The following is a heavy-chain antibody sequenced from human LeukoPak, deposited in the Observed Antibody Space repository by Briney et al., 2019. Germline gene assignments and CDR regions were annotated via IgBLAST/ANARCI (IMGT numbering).Heavy chain of an antibody. V-gene: IGHV3-23*01. D-gene: IGHD6-13*01. Sequence: GGSLSLSCAASGFTFSSYAMSWVRQAPGKGLEWVSAISGSGGSTYYADSVKGRFTISRDNSKNTLYLQMNSLRAEDTAVYYCAKGRPIAAAGTSEVFDYWGQGTLVTVSS. CDR3: AKGRPIAAAGTSEVFDY. J-gene: IGHJ4*02. CDR2: ISGSGGST. CDR1: GFTFSSYA.